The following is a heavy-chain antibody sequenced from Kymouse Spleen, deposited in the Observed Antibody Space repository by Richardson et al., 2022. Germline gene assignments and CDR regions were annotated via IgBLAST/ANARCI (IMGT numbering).Heavy chain of an antibody. J-gene: IGHJ4*02,IGHJ5*02. CDR1: GGSISSSSYY. CDR2: IYYSGST. CDR3: ARWNDSSGYYFGG. V-gene: IGHV4-39*01. D-gene: IGHD3-22*01. Sequence: QLQLQESGPGLVKPSETLSLTCTVSGGSISSSSYYWGWIRQPPGKGLEWIGSIYYSGSTYYNPSLKSRVTISVDTSKNQFSLKLSSVTAADTAVYYCARWNDSSGYYFGGWGQGTLVTVSS.